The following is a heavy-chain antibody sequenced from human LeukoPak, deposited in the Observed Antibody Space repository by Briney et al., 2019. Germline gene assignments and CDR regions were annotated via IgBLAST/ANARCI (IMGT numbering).Heavy chain of an antibody. CDR3: ARSGIGRGFDI. Sequence: PGGSLRLSCAASGFTFSSYWMHWVRQGPGKGLEWVSRINKDATITTYADSVKGRFTVSRDNVKNMVYLDMNGLRGDDTAVYYCARSGIGRGFDIWGRGATVTVSS. D-gene: IGHD2/OR15-2a*01. CDR1: GFTFSSYW. CDR2: INKDATIT. V-gene: IGHV3-74*01. J-gene: IGHJ3*02.